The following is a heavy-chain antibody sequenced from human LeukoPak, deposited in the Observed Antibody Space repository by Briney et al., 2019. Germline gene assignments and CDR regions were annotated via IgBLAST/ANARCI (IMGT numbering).Heavy chain of an antibody. J-gene: IGHJ4*02. CDR2: ISYDGSDR. CDR3: ARETYHYDSSGYSHFDY. V-gene: IGHV3-30-3*01. CDR1: GFTFSSYSSYA. Sequence: GGSLRLSCAASGFTFSSYSSYAMHWVCQAPGKGLEWVAGISYDGSDRYYADSVKGLFTISRDSSKNTLYLQMNSLRAEDTAVYYCARETYHYDSSGYSHFDYWGQGTLVTVSS. D-gene: IGHD3-22*01.